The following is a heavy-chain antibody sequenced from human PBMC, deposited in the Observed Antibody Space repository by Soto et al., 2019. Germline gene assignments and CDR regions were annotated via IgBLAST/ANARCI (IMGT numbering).Heavy chain of an antibody. Sequence: SETLSLTCTVSGGSISSYYWSWIQQPPGKRLEWIGYIHYSGGTNYNPSLNSRVTISIDMSKNQFSLKLSSVTAADTAVYYCARMSSTHVGNYYYGMDVWGQGSTVTVSS. V-gene: IGHV4-59*01. CDR1: GGSISSYY. J-gene: IGHJ6*02. CDR2: IHYSGGT. CDR3: ARMSSTHVGNYYYGMDV. D-gene: IGHD6-6*01.